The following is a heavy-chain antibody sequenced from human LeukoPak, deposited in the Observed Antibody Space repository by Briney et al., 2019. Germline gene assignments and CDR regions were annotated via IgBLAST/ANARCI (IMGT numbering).Heavy chain of an antibody. CDR1: GGSISSSSYY. CDR3: ARGYYDSSGYRTYYFDY. Sequence: PSETLSLTCTVSGGSISSSSYYWGWIRQPPGKGLDWIGEINHSGSTNYNPSLKSRVTISVDTSKNQFSLKLSSVTAADTAVYYCARGYYDSSGYRTYYFDYWGQGTLVTVSS. V-gene: IGHV4-39*07. D-gene: IGHD3-22*01. J-gene: IGHJ4*02. CDR2: INHSGST.